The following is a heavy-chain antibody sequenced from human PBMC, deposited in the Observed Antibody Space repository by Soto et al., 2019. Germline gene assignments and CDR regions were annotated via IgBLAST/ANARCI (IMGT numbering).Heavy chain of an antibody. CDR1: GFTFSSYG. Sequence: GGSLRLSCAASGFTFSSYGMHWVRQAPGKGLEWVAVISYDGSNKYYADSVKGRFTISRDNSKNTLYLQMNSLRAKDTAVYYCAKAIYAHIALLYDSSGYPTDAFDIWGQGTMVTVSS. D-gene: IGHD3-22*01. V-gene: IGHV3-30*18. CDR3: AKAIYAHIALLYDSSGYPTDAFDI. J-gene: IGHJ3*02. CDR2: ISYDGSNK.